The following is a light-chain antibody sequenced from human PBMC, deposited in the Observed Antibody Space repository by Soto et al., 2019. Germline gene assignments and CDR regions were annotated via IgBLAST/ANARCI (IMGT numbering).Light chain of an antibody. Sequence: DIPMTQSPSSLSASVGDRVTITCRASQTIASYLNWYQQRPGKAPKLLIYAASSLQSGVPSRFSGGGSGTDFTLTISSLQPEDFATFYCQQSYSTPYTFGQGTKLEI. CDR1: QTIASY. CDR3: QQSYSTPYT. J-gene: IGKJ2*01. CDR2: AAS. V-gene: IGKV1-39*01.